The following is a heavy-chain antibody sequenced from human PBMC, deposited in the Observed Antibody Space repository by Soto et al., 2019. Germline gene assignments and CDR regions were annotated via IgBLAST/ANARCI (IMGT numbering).Heavy chain of an antibody. CDR2: ISYDGSNK. J-gene: IGHJ4*02. V-gene: IGHV3-30*03. CDR3: VAETYDY. Sequence: QVQLVESGGGVVQPGRSLRLSCAASGFIFSSYGMHWVRQAPGKGLEWVAVISYDGSNKYYADSVKGRFTISRGNSKNTLYLQMNSLRAEDTAVYYCVAETYDYWGQGTLVTVSS. CDR1: GFIFSSYG.